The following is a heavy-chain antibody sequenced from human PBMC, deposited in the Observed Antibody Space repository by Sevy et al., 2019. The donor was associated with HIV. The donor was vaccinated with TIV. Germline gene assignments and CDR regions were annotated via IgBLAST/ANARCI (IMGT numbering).Heavy chain of an antibody. Sequence: ASLKVSCKASGFNFASYDIYWVRQATGQGLEWMGWMNTNTGNTGFAQKFQGRVTMTRNTSITTAYMELSNLRSEDTAVYYCARVSGWHLRYGMDVWGQGTTVTVSS. J-gene: IGHJ6*02. CDR3: ARVSGWHLRYGMDV. V-gene: IGHV1-8*02. D-gene: IGHD6-19*01. CDR2: MNTNTGNT. CDR1: GFNFASYD.